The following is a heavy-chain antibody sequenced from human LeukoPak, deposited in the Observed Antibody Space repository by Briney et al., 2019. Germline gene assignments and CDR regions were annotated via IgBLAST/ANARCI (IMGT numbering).Heavy chain of an antibody. Sequence: GGSLRLSCAASGLTFSSYWMHWVRQAPGKGLVWVSRINSDGGSTYYADSVKGRFTISRDNSKNTLYLQMSSLRAEDTAVYYCARENDYGDFSLGYWGQGTLVTVSS. CDR3: ARENDYGDFSLGY. CDR1: GLTFSSYW. D-gene: IGHD4-17*01. J-gene: IGHJ4*02. CDR2: INSDGGST. V-gene: IGHV3-74*01.